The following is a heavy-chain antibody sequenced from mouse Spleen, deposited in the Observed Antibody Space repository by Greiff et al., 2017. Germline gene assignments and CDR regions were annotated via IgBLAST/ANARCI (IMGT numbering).Heavy chain of an antibody. CDR3: ATYRYDRGAMDY. CDR2: INPSTGYT. D-gene: IGHD2-14*01. CDR1: GYTFTSYW. J-gene: IGHJ4*01. Sequence: QVQLKESGAELAKPGASVKMSCKASGYTFTSYWMHWVKQRPGQGLEWIGYINPSTGYTEYNQKFKDKATLTADKSSSTAYMQLSSLTSEDSAVYYCATYRYDRGAMDYWGQGTSVTVSS. V-gene: IGHV1-7*01.